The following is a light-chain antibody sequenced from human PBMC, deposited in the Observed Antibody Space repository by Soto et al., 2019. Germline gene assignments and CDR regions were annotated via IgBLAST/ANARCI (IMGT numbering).Light chain of an antibody. CDR1: SGHSNYV. Sequence: QPVLTQSPSASASLGASVKLTCTLSSGHSNYVIAWHQQQPEKGPRYLMKLNSDGSHSKGDGIPARFSGSSSGAERYLTISSLQSDDEADYYCQTWDTGIRVFGGGTKLTVL. V-gene: IGLV4-69*01. CDR2: LNSDGSH. CDR3: QTWDTGIRV. J-gene: IGLJ2*01.